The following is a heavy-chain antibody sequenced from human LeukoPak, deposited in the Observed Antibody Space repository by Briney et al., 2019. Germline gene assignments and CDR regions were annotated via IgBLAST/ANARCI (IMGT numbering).Heavy chain of an antibody. CDR1: GYTLTSYF. CDR3: ARDQDWNYAFDI. J-gene: IGHJ3*02. Sequence: ASAKVSCKASGYTLTSYFIHWVRQPTGQGLEWMGIINPSGGSTSYAQKFQGRVTMTRDTSTSTVYMELSSLRSEDTAVYCCARDQDWNYAFDIWGQGTMVTVSS. V-gene: IGHV1-46*01. CDR2: INPSGGST. D-gene: IGHD1-7*01.